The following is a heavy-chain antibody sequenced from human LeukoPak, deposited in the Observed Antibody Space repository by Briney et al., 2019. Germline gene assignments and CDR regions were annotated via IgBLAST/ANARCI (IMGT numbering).Heavy chain of an antibody. Sequence: GGSLRLSCAGSGFTLSTYWMGWVRQAPGKGLEWVANIKHDGSETYYVDSVKGRFTISRDNSKNTLYLQMNSLRAEDTAVCYCARAGGYSYGYVYWGQGTLVTVSS. CDR2: IKHDGSET. J-gene: IGHJ4*02. CDR3: ARAGGYSYGYVY. V-gene: IGHV3-7*01. D-gene: IGHD5-18*01. CDR1: GFTLSTYW.